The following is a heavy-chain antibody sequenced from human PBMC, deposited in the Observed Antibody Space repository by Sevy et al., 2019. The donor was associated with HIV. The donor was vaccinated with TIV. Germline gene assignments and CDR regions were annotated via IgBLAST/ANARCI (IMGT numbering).Heavy chain of an antibody. V-gene: IGHV3-33*01. CDR1: GFTFSSYG. CDR2: IWYDGGSK. D-gene: IGHD3-10*01. CDR3: ATDKLLPVRVTMVRGALSYYFDY. J-gene: IGHJ4*02. Sequence: GGSLRLSCAASGFTFSSYGMHWVRQAPGTGLEWVAVIWYDGGSKYYADSVKGRFTISRDNSKNTLFLQMNSLRAEDTAVYYCATDKLLPVRVTMVRGALSYYFDYWGQGTLVTVSS.